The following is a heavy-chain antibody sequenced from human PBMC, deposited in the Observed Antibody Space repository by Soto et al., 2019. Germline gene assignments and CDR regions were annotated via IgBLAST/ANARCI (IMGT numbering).Heavy chain of an antibody. J-gene: IGHJ6*02. CDR1: GGSISSGGYY. V-gene: IGHV4-31*03. D-gene: IGHD2-2*01. CDR2: IYYSGST. Sequence: QVQLQESGPGLVKPSQTLSLTCTVSGGSISSGGYYWSWIRQHPGKGLEWIGYIYYSGSTYYNPSLKSRVTISVDTSKNQFSLKLSSVTAADTAVYYCARDVVVPAANNYYYYGMDVWGQGTTVTVSS. CDR3: ARDVVVPAANNYYYYGMDV.